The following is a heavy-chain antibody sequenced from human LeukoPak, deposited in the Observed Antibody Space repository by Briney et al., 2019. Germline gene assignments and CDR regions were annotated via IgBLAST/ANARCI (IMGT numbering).Heavy chain of an antibody. CDR2: IYSGGST. D-gene: IGHD1-26*01. CDR3: AGIVGATDAFDI. J-gene: IGHJ3*02. Sequence: QAGGSLRLSCAASGFIVSSNYMNWVRQAPGKGLEWVSVIYSGGSTYYADSVKGRFTVFRHNSKNTLFLQMNSLRAEDTAVYYGAGIVGATDAFDIWGQGTMVTVSS. CDR1: GFIVSSNY. V-gene: IGHV3-53*04.